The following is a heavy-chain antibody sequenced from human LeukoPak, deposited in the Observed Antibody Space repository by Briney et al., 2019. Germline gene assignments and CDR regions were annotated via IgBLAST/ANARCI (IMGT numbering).Heavy chain of an antibody. J-gene: IGHJ4*02. CDR3: AKELTTERTPGVDS. CDR1: GFTFSSYS. V-gene: IGHV3-23*01. CDR2: ISGSGDTT. Sequence: GGSLRLSCTASGFTFSSYSMSWVRQGPGTGLEWVSAISGSGDTTFYADSVKGRFTISRDNSKKPLYLQVNSLRAEDTAVYFCAKELTTERTPGVDSWGQGTLVTVSS. D-gene: IGHD4-17*01.